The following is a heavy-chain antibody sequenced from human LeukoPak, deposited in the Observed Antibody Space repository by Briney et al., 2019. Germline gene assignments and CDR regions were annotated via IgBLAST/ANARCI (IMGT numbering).Heavy chain of an antibody. Sequence: SETLSLTCTVSGGSVSSYYWSWIRQPAGKGLEWIGRIYTSGSTNYNPSLKSRVTMSVDTSKNQFSLKLSSVTAADTAVYYCARGRGYYDSSGYFPFDYWGQGTLVTVSS. CDR1: GGSVSSYY. CDR3: ARGRGYYDSSGYFPFDY. D-gene: IGHD3-22*01. V-gene: IGHV4-4*07. CDR2: IYTSGST. J-gene: IGHJ4*02.